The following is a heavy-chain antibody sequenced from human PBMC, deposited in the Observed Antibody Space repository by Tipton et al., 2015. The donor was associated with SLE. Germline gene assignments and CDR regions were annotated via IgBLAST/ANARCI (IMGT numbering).Heavy chain of an antibody. CDR1: GFTFHRHS. CDR3: ARDVVVGAAFRFYCTDV. V-gene: IGHV3-30*04. J-gene: IGHJ6*03. Sequence: SLRLSCTASGFTFHRHSFHWIRQAPGKGLEWVAVLSYDGNNKNYADSVRGRFTISIDNSKNTVYLQMDSLTTEDTAVYFCARDVVVGAAFRFYCTDVWGKGTTVTVS. D-gene: IGHD1-26*01. CDR2: LSYDGNNK.